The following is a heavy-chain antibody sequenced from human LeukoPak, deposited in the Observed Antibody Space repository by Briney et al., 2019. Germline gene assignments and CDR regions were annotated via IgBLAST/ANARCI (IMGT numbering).Heavy chain of an antibody. CDR2: ISGDVQTT. Sequence: SGGSLRLSCEASGFTFSTHAMNWIRQTPGKGLEWLSVISGDVQTTTYASSVKGRFTISRDNSKNTLYLEMNSPRVEDTAIYYCAKDGYYSSANHFARLHFDLWGRGTRVTVSS. CDR1: GFTFSTHA. CDR3: AKDGYYSSANHFARLHFDL. D-gene: IGHD3-3*01. V-gene: IGHV3-23*01. J-gene: IGHJ2*01.